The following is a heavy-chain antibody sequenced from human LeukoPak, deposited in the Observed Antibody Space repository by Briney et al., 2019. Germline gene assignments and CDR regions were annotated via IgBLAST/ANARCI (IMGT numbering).Heavy chain of an antibody. CDR2: ISHSGIT. Sequence: PSETLSLTCSVSGYSITSGYYWGWFRQPPGKGLEWIASISHSGITYYKPSLKSRVTISIDPSKNHFSLKVTSVTAADTAVYYCARDGPSVYFDYWGQGTLVTVSS. J-gene: IGHJ4*02. CDR1: GYSITSGYY. CDR3: ARDGPSVYFDY. V-gene: IGHV4-38-2*02.